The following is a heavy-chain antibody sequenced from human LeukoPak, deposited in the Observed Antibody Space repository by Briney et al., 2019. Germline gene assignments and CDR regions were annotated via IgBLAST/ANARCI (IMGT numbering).Heavy chain of an antibody. CDR3: ARESGEMATIGLDY. J-gene: IGHJ4*02. V-gene: IGHV4-4*07. Sequence: SETLSLTCTVSGGSISNNFWTWIRQPAGKGLEWIGRIYPSGTTNYNPSLKSRVTMSIDTSKNHFSLKLTSVTAADTAVYCCARESGEMATIGLDYWGQGTLVTVSS. CDR1: GGSISNNF. CDR2: IYPSGTT. D-gene: IGHD5-24*01.